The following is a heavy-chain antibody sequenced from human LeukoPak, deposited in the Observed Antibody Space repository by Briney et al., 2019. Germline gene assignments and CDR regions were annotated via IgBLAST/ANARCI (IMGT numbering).Heavy chain of an antibody. CDR1: GGSISSGGYS. D-gene: IGHD3-22*01. Sequence: SETLSLTCAVSGGSISSGGYSWSWIRQPPGKGLEWIGYIYHSGSTYYNPSLKSLVTISVDRSKNQFYLKLSSVTAADTAVYYCARWNDSSGYHNWFDPWGQGTLVTVSS. CDR3: ARWNDSSGYHNWFDP. J-gene: IGHJ5*02. CDR2: IYHSGST. V-gene: IGHV4-30-2*01.